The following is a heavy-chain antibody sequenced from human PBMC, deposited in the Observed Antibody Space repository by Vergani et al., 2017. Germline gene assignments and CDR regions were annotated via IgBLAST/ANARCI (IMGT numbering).Heavy chain of an antibody. CDR1: GFLFQDFA. Sequence: EVQLQESGGGLVQPGGSLRLSCAASGFLFQDFAFHWVRQVSGRGLEWDSGIDRNSATKYPVKYGNSMEGRFIISRDNAKKAVFLQMNNLRHEDTALYFCAKDNDYDADGPFDLWGRGTLVTVSS. CDR2: IDRNSATKYPV. D-gene: IGHD3-16*01. J-gene: IGHJ2*01. V-gene: IGHV3-9*01. CDR3: AKDNDYDADGPFDL.